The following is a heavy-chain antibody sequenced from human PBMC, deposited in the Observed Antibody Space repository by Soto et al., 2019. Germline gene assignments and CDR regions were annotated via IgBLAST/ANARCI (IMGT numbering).Heavy chain of an antibody. J-gene: IGHJ4*02. CDR3: ARGPSQQAMVTHFDY. CDR2: IIPILGIA. V-gene: IGHV1-69*02. Sequence: GASVKVSCKASGGTFSSYTISWVRQAPGQGLEWMGRIIPILGIANYAQKFQGRVTITADKSTSTAYMELSSLRSEDTAVYYCARGPSQQAMVTHFDYWGQGTLVTVSS. CDR1: GGTFSSYT. D-gene: IGHD5-18*01.